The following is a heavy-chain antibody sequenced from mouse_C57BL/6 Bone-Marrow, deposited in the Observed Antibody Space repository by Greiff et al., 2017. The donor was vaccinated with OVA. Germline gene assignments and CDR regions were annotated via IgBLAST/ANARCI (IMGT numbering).Heavy chain of an antibody. CDR1: GYTFTEYT. D-gene: IGHD1-1*01. V-gene: IGHV1-62-2*01. Sequence: VKLQESGAELVKPGASVKLSCKASGYTFTEYTIHWVKQRSGQGLEWIGWFYPGSGSIKYNEKFKDKATLTADKSSSTVYMELSRLTSEDSAVYFCARHAALYYGSTTRAMDYWGQGTSVTVSS. J-gene: IGHJ4*01. CDR3: ARHAALYYGSTTRAMDY. CDR2: FYPGSGSI.